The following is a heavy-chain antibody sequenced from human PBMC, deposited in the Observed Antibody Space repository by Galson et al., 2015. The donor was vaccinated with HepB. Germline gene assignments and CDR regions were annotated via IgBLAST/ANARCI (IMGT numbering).Heavy chain of an antibody. V-gene: IGHV1-18*01. CDR2: ISDYNGKT. J-gene: IGHJ4*02. CDR3: ARRHYFGSDYFDY. CDR1: GYTFNNYG. Sequence: SVKVSCKASGYTFNNYGISWVRQAPGQGLEWMGWISDYNGKTNYARKVQGRITMTTDTSTSTAYMELRSLRSDDTAVYYCARRHYFGSDYFDYWGQGTLVTVSS. D-gene: IGHD3-10*01.